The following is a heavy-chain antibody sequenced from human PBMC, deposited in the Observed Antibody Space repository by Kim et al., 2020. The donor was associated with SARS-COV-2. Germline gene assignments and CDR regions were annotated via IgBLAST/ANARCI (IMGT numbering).Heavy chain of an antibody. CDR3: ARVVVGGSFDP. J-gene: IGHJ5*02. D-gene: IGHD2-21*01. Sequence: SETLSLTCTVSGGSISSYYWSWIRQPPGKGLEWIGYIYYSGSTNYNPSLKSRVTISVDTSKNQFSLKLSSVTAADTAVYYCARVVVGGSFDPWGQGTLVTVSS. CDR2: IYYSGST. CDR1: GGSISSYY. V-gene: IGHV4-59*01.